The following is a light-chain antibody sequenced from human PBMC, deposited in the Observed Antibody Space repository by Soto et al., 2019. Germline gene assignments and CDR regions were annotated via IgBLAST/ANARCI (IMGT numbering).Light chain of an antibody. V-gene: IGLV2-8*01. J-gene: IGLJ2*01. CDR3: SSYAGSNNFVV. CDR2: EVS. Sequence: QSALTQPTSASGSPGQSVTISCTGTSSDVGAYNYVSWYQQYPGKAPKLMIYEVSKRPSGVPDRFSGSKSGNTASLTVSGLHADDEADYYCSSYAGSNNFVVFGGGTKLTVL. CDR1: SSDVGAYNY.